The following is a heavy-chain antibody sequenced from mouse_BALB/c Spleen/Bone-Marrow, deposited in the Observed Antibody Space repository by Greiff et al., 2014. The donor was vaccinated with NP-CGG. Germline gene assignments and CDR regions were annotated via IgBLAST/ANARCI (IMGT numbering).Heavy chain of an antibody. CDR2: INPYNDGT. D-gene: IGHD2-3*01. V-gene: IGHV1-14*01. Sequence: VQLKESGPELVKPGASVKVSCKASGYTLTTYVMQWVKQKPGQGLEWIGYINPYNDGTKYNEKFKGKATLTSDKSSSTAYMERSSLTSEDSAVYYCARSDGYYYAVDYWGQGTSVTVSS. J-gene: IGHJ4*01. CDR3: ARSDGYYYAVDY. CDR1: GYTLTTYV.